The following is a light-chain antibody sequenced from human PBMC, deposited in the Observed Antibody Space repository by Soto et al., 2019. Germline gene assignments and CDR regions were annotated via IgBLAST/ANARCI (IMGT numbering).Light chain of an antibody. V-gene: IGLV3-21*02. CDR2: NDN. CDR1: RIGAKS. Sequence: SYELTQPPSVSVAPGQTARITRGGSRIGAKSVHWYQQKPGQAPVLVVYNDNDRPSGIPERFSGSNSGNTATLTISGVVAGDEADFYCQVWDPSVDHPHVVFGAGTKLAVL. CDR3: QVWDPSVDHPHVV. J-gene: IGLJ2*01.